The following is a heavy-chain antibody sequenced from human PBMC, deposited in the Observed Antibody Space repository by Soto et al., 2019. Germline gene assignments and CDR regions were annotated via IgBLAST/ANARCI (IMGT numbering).Heavy chain of an antibody. CDR3: VAGTTGWFDP. Sequence: QVQLQESGPGLVKPSQTLSLTCTVSGGSISSGGYYWSWIRQHPGKGLEWIGYIYYSGSTYYNPSLKSRVTLSVDTSKTQFSLKLSSVTAADTAVYYCVAGTTGWFDPWGQGTLVTVSS. J-gene: IGHJ5*02. D-gene: IGHD1-7*01. V-gene: IGHV4-31*03. CDR1: GGSISSGGYY. CDR2: IYYSGST.